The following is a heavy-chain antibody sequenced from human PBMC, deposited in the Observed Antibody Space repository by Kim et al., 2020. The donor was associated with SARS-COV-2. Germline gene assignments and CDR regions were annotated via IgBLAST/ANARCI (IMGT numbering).Heavy chain of an antibody. D-gene: IGHD3-10*01. CDR2: ISYDGSNK. CDR1: GFTFSSYG. J-gene: IGHJ6*02. V-gene: IGHV3-30*18. CDR3: ANLEAHYYGSGSYPIQRENLHGMDV. Sequence: GGSLRLSCAASGFTFSSYGMHWVRQAPGKGLEWVAVISYDGSNKYYADSVKGRFTISRDNSKNTLYLQMNSLRAEDTAVYYCANLEAHYYGSGSYPIQRENLHGMDVWGQGTTVTVSS.